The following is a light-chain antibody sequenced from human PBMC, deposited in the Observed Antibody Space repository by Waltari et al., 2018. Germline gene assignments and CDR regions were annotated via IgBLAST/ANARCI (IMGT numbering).Light chain of an antibody. Sequence: DIVMTQSPDSLAVSLGERATINCKSSQSLLYNSNDKNYLAWYQQKPGQPPKLLVYWASTRESGVPDRFSGSGSGTDFTLTISSLQAEDVAIYYCQQYYRSRTFGRGTKVEIK. V-gene: IGKV4-1*01. CDR3: QQYYRSRT. CDR2: WAS. J-gene: IGKJ1*01. CDR1: QSLLYNSNDKNY.